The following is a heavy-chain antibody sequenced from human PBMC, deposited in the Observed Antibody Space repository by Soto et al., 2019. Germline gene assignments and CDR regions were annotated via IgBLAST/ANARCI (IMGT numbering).Heavy chain of an antibody. D-gene: IGHD3-10*01. J-gene: IGHJ6*02. CDR1: GYTFTSYD. CDR2: MNPNSGNT. Sequence: ASVKVSCRASGYTFTSYDINWVRQATGQGLEWMGWMNPNSGNTGYAQKFQGRVTMTRNTSISTAYMELSSLRSEDTAVYYCARAYFGYYGSGSYMFYGMDVWGQGTTVTVSS. CDR3: ARAYFGYYGSGSYMFYGMDV. V-gene: IGHV1-8*01.